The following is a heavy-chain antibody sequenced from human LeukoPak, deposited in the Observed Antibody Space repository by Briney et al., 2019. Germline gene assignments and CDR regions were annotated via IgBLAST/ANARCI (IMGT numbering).Heavy chain of an antibody. J-gene: IGHJ4*02. V-gene: IGHV3-64D*08. Sequence: GGSLRLSCLASGFTFNLYSMHWVRQAPGKGLEFVSVISSDGVYTYYAYSVKGRFTISRDNSKNTVYLQMSSLGADDTAVYYCAKVLAYCDGGTCYNSGMDSWGQGTLVTVSS. CDR3: AKVLAYCDGGTCYNSGMDS. CDR2: ISSDGVYT. CDR1: GFTFNLYS. D-gene: IGHD2-15*01.